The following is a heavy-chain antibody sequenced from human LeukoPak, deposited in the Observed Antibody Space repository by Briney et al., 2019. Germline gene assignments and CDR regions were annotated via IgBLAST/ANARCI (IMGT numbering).Heavy chain of an antibody. J-gene: IGHJ4*02. CDR1: GGSISSSSYY. CDR3: ARQYYYGSGSYPVDY. V-gene: IGHV4-39*01. CDR2: IYYIGST. D-gene: IGHD3-10*01. Sequence: PSETLSLTCTVSGGSISSSSYYWGWIRQPPGKGLEWIGNIYYIGSTYYNPSLKSRVTISVDTSKNQFSLKLSSVTAADTAVYYCARQYYYGSGSYPVDYWGQGTLVTVSS.